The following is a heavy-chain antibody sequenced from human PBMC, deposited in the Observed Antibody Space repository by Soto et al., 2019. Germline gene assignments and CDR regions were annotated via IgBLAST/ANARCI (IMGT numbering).Heavy chain of an antibody. CDR1: GFTFSDRY. Sequence: GGALRLSCAASGFTFSDRYMDWVRQAPGKGLEWVGRTKNKANSYTTEYAASVKGRFTISRDDSRNSVYLQMNSLKTDDTAVYYCSIEGAYPGPDFDYWGQGTLVTVSS. CDR3: SIEGAYPGPDFDY. V-gene: IGHV3-72*01. D-gene: IGHD3-16*01. J-gene: IGHJ4*02. CDR2: TKNKANSYTT.